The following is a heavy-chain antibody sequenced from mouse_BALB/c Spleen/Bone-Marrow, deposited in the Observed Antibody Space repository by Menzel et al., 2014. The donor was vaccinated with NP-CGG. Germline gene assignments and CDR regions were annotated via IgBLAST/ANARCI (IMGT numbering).Heavy chain of an antibody. J-gene: IGHJ2*01. D-gene: IGHD1-1*01. CDR2: IYPGDGDT. CDR3: ARDYYGSSFDY. CDR1: GYAFSSSW. V-gene: IGHV1-82*01. Sequence: QVQLKHSGPELVKPGASVKISCKASGYAFSSSWMNWVKQRPGQGLEWIGRIYPGDGDTNYNGKFKGKATLTADKSSSTAYMQFSSLTSVDSAVYFCARDYYGSSFDYWGQGTTLTVSS.